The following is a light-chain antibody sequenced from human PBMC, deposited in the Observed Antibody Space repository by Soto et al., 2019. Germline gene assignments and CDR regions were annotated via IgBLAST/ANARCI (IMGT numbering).Light chain of an antibody. CDR3: SSYTISSTQV. Sequence: QSALTQPASVSGSPGQSITISCTGTSSDIGGYNYVLWYQHHPGKAPQLMIYDVSNRPSGVSNRFSGSKSGNTASLTISGLQAEDEADYYCSSYTISSTQVFGGGTKLTVL. V-gene: IGLV2-14*03. J-gene: IGLJ3*02. CDR1: SSDIGGYNY. CDR2: DVS.